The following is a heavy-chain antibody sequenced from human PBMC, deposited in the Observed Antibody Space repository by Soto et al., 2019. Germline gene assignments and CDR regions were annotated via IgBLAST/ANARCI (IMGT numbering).Heavy chain of an antibody. CDR3: AINYDILNGYYFVGGNY. V-gene: IGHV1-8*01. CDR2: MNPNSGNT. CDR1: GYTFTSYD. D-gene: IGHD3-9*01. Sequence: QVPLVQSGAEVKKPGASVKVSCKASGYTFTSYDINWVRQATGQGLEWMGWMNPNSGNTGYAQKFQGRVTMTRNTSISTAYMELSSLRSEDTAVYYCAINYDILNGYYFVGGNYWGQGTLVTVSS. J-gene: IGHJ4*02.